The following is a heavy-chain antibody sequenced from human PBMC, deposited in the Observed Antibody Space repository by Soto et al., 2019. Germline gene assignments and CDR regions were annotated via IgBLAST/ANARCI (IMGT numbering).Heavy chain of an antibody. V-gene: IGHV3-15*07. CDR3: AKDRRYYAILTDPGFDY. Sequence: GGSLRLSCAASGFTFGNAWMNWVRQAPGKGLEWVGRIKSKTDGGTTDYAAPVKGRFTISRDDSKNTLYLQMNSLKTEDTAVYYCAKDRRYYAILTDPGFDYWGQGTLVTVSS. CDR2: IKSKTDGGTT. D-gene: IGHD3-9*01. J-gene: IGHJ4*02. CDR1: GFTFGNAW.